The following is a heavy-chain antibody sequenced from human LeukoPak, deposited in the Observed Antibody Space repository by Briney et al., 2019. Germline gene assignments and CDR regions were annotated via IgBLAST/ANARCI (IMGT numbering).Heavy chain of an antibody. D-gene: IGHD3-3*01. V-gene: IGHV7-4-1*02. Sequence: ASVKVSCKASGGTFSSYAISWVRQAPGQGLEWMGWINTNTGNPTYAQGFTGRFVFSLDTSVSTAYLQISSLKAEDTAVYYCARGDRITIFGVVPNVDYWGQGTLVTVSS. CDR2: INTNTGNP. CDR3: ARGDRITIFGVVPNVDY. J-gene: IGHJ4*02. CDR1: GGTFSSYA.